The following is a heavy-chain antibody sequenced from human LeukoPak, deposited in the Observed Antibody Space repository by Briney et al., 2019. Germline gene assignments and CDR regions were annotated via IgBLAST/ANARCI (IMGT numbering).Heavy chain of an antibody. J-gene: IGHJ4*02. Sequence: GGSLRLAWSPSGFTVDDYAIHWGSPAPGKCRELVSLKRGQGGSTYYAASVKGRFTISRDNRKNSPYLPMNSLRTEDPALYYCAKARDNGSYYSSWGPDYWGQGILVTVSS. D-gene: IGHD1-26*01. CDR2: KRGQGGST. CDR3: AKARDNGSYYSSWGPDY. CDR1: GFTVDDYA. V-gene: IGHV3-43*02.